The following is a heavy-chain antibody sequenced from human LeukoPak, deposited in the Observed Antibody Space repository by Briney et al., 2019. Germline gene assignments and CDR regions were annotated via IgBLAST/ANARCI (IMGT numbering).Heavy chain of an antibody. CDR3: ARDFRLTMVRGVASFDY. CDR2: ISSSGSAI. J-gene: IGHJ4*02. V-gene: IGHV3-48*03. D-gene: IGHD3-10*01. Sequence: GGSLRLFCAASGFPFSSYEMNWVRQAPGKGLERVSYISSSGSAIYYADSVKGRFTISRDNAKNSLYLQMNSLRAEDTAVYYCARDFRLTMVRGVASFDYWGQGTLVTVSS. CDR1: GFPFSSYE.